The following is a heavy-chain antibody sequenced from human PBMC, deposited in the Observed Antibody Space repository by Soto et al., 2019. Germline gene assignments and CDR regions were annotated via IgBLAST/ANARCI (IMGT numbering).Heavy chain of an antibody. D-gene: IGHD2-15*01. Sequence: EVQLVESGGGLVQPGGSLRLSCAVSGFTFSSDWMHWVRQAPGKGLVWVSRINSDGSSTSYADSVKGRFTISRDNAKNXXXXXXXXLXAEDTAVXYCASTVVTGYWGQGTLVTVSS. CDR3: ASTVVTGY. CDR1: GFTFSSDW. CDR2: INSDGSST. J-gene: IGHJ4*02. V-gene: IGHV3-74*01.